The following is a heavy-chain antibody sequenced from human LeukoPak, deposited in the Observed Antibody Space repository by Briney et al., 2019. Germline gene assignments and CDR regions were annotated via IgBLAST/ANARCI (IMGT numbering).Heavy chain of an antibody. CDR1: GFTFNDHN. D-gene: IGHD6-6*01. CDR2: FSWDGYTT. J-gene: IGHJ4*02. Sequence: GGSLRLSCAASGFTFNDHNMHWVRQPPGKGLEWVSLFSWDGYTTYYADSVKGRFTSSRDNSKNSLYLQMNRLRPEDTALYYCTKVNRAYSSSSSLNFDSWGQGTLVTVSS. V-gene: IGHV3-43*01. CDR3: TKVNRAYSSSSSLNFDS.